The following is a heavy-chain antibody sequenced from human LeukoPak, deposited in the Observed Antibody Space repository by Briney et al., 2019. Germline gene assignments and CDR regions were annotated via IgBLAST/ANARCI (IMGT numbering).Heavy chain of an antibody. J-gene: IGHJ4*02. D-gene: IGHD6-19*01. V-gene: IGHV1-8*01. CDR2: MNPNRGNT. CDR3: ARVYVAVAAMGY. CDR1: GYTFTSYD. Sequence: ASVKVSCKASGYTFTSYDISWVRQATGQGLEWMGWMNPNRGNTGYAQKFQGRVTMTRNTSISTAYMELSSLRSEDTAVYYCARVYVAVAAMGYWGQGTLVTVSS.